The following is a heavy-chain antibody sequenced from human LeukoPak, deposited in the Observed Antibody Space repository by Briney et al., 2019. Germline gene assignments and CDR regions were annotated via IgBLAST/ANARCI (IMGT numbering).Heavy chain of an antibody. V-gene: IGHV3-64D*06. CDR1: GFTFSSYA. Sequence: GGSLRLSCAASGFTFSSYAMSWVRQAPGKGLEYVSAISSNGGSTYYADSVKGRFTISRDNSKNTLYLQMSSLRAEDTAVYYCVKGGARYYDFWSGSQGQYNWFDPWGQGTLVTVSS. CDR2: ISSNGGST. CDR3: VKGGARYYDFWSGSQGQYNWFDP. D-gene: IGHD3-3*01. J-gene: IGHJ5*02.